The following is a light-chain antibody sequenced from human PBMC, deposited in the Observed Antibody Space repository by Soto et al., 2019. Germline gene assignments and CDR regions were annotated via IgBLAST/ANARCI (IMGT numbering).Light chain of an antibody. J-gene: IGKJ3*01. CDR3: QQCGGSPFFT. Sequence: PGERATLSCRASQNVNSNYFFWYQQKPGQAPRLLIYGASSRATGIPDRFSGSGSGTDFTLTISRLEPEDFAVYYCQQCGGSPFFTFGPGTKVDI. V-gene: IGKV3-20*01. CDR2: GAS. CDR1: QNVNSNY.